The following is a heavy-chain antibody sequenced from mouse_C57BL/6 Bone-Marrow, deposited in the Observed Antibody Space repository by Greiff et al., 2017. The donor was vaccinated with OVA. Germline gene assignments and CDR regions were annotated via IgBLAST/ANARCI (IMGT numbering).Heavy chain of an antibody. Sequence: QVQLQQPGTELVKPGASVKLSCKASGYTFNSYWMHWVKQRPGQGLEWIGNINPSNGGTNYNEKFKSKATLTVDKSSSTAYMQLSSLTSEDSAVYYCAREDYDGAWFAYWGQGTLVTVSA. CDR2: INPSNGGT. CDR3: AREDYDGAWFAY. V-gene: IGHV1-53*01. D-gene: IGHD2-4*01. CDR1: GYTFNSYW. J-gene: IGHJ3*01.